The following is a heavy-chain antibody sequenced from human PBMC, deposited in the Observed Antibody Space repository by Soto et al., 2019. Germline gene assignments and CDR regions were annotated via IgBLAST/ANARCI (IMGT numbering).Heavy chain of an antibody. Sequence: PGESLKISCKGSGYSFTSYWISWVRQMPGKGLEWMGRIDPSDSYTNYSPSFQGHVTISADKSISTAYLQWSSLKASDTAMYYCARVVAAAGFSYYYGMDVWGQRTTVTVSS. CDR1: GYSFTSYW. J-gene: IGHJ6*02. CDR2: IDPSDSYT. V-gene: IGHV5-10-1*01. D-gene: IGHD6-13*01. CDR3: ARVVAAAGFSYYYGMDV.